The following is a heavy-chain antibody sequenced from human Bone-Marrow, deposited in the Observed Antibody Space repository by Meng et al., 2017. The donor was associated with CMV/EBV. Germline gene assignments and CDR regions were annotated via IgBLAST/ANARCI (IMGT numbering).Heavy chain of an antibody. CDR1: GGTFNIYT. CDR3: ASHDYSNYYYYYGMDV. D-gene: IGHD4-11*01. V-gene: IGHV1-69*05. J-gene: IGHJ6*02. Sequence: SVKVSCKASGGTFNIYTINWVRQAPGQGLEWMGGIIPIFGTANYAQKFQGRVTITTDESTSTAYMELSSLRSEDTAVYYCASHDYSNYYYYYGMDVWGQGTTVTVSS. CDR2: IIPIFGTA.